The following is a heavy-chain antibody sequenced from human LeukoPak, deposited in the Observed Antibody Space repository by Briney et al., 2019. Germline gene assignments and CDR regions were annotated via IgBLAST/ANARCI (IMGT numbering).Heavy chain of an antibody. J-gene: IGHJ6*04. D-gene: IGHD4-17*01. CDR1: GFTVTNNY. CDR3: ARADNYGDYGQ. Sequence: GGSLRLSCAASGFTVTNNYMSWVRQAPGQGLEWVSLIYRGGSTYYADSVKGRFTISRDNSKNTLYLQMNSLRVEDTAVYYCARADNYGDYGQWGKGTTVTVSS. V-gene: IGHV3-53*01. CDR2: IYRGGST.